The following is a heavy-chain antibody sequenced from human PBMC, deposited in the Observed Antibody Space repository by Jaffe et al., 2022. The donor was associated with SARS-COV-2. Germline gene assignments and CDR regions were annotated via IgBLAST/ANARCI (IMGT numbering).Heavy chain of an antibody. J-gene: IGHJ4*02. Sequence: QVQLQESGPGLVKPSQTLSLTCTVSGGSISSGSYYWSWIRQPAGKGLEWIGRIYTSGSTNYNPSLKSRVTISVDTSKNQFSLKLSSVTAADTAVYYCARDKYSYGELDYWGQGTLVTVSS. V-gene: IGHV4-61*02. D-gene: IGHD5-18*01. CDR3: ARDKYSYGELDY. CDR2: IYTSGST. CDR1: GGSISSGSYY.